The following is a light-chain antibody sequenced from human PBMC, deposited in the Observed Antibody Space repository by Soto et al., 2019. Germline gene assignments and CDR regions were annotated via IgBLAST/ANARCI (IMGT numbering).Light chain of an antibody. CDR1: QSVTSNY. Sequence: EIVLTQSPGTLSLSPGEGATLSCRASQSVTSNYLAWYQQKPGQAPRLLIYGASTRAAGVQDRFSGSGSGTDFTLTITSLEPEDFAVYYCQQYGRSPLLYTFGQGTKLGVK. J-gene: IGKJ2*01. CDR2: GAS. V-gene: IGKV3-20*01. CDR3: QQYGRSPLLYT.